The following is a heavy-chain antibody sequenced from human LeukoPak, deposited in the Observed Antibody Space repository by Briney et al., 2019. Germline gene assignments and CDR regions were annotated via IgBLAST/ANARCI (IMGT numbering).Heavy chain of an antibody. Sequence: ASVKVSCKASGYTFTSYGISWVRQAPGQGLEWMGWISVYNGNTNYAQKLQGRVTMTTDTSTSTAYMELRSLRSDDTAVYYCARDRRDYGDYYFDYWGQGTLVTVSS. V-gene: IGHV1-18*01. CDR3: ARDRRDYGDYYFDY. CDR2: ISVYNGNT. D-gene: IGHD4-17*01. CDR1: GYTFTSYG. J-gene: IGHJ4*02.